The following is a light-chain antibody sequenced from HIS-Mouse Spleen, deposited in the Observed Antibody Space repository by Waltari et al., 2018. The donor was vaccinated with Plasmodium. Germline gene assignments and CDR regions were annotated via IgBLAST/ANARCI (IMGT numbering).Light chain of an antibody. CDR1: QSVSSSH. J-gene: IGKJ2*01. CDR3: QQYGSSPYT. Sequence: EIVLTQSPGTLSLSPGERATLPCRASQSVSSSHLAWYQQKPGQAPRLLIYGASSRATGIPDRFSGSGSGTDCTLTISRLEPEDFAVYYCQQYGSSPYTFGQGTKLEIK. CDR2: GAS. V-gene: IGKV3-20*01.